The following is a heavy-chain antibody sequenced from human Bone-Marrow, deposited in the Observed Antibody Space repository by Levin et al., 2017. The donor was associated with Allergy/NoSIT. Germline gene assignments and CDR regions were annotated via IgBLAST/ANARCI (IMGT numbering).Heavy chain of an antibody. CDR2: ISGSDFP. Sequence: GGSLRLSCAASGFTFNNYAMTWVRQAPGKGLEWVSSISGSDFPYYADSVKGRFTVSRDNSKSALFLQMKSLRAEDTAVYYCAKERGHDSSGGFDYWGQGIPVTVSS. V-gene: IGHV3-23*01. J-gene: IGHJ4*02. CDR3: AKERGHDSSGGFDY. CDR1: GFTFNNYA. D-gene: IGHD3-22*01.